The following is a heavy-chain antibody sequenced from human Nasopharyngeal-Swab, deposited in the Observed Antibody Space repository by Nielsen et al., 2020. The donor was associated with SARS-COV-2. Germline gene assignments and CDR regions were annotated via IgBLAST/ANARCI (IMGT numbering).Heavy chain of an antibody. Sequence: GGSLRLSCAASGFTFSGSAMHWVRQASGKGLEWVGRIRSKANSYATAYAASVKGRFTISRDDSKNTLYLQMNSLRAEDTAVYYCARGTEYYYYMDVWGKGTTVTVSS. CDR1: GFTFSGSA. CDR3: ARGTEYYYYMDV. D-gene: IGHD1-1*01. V-gene: IGHV3-73*01. J-gene: IGHJ6*03. CDR2: IRSKANSYAT.